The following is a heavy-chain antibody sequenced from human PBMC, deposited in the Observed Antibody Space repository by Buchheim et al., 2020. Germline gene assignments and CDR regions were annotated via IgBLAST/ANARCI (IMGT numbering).Heavy chain of an antibody. D-gene: IGHD1-26*01. CDR2: INPNSGGT. J-gene: IGHJ6*02. CDR3: ARERSEGANHYYYYGMDV. Sequence: QVQLVQSGAEVKKPGSSVKVSCKASGGTFSSYAISWVRQAPGQGLEWMGWINPNSGGTNYAQKFQGWVTMTRDTSISTAYMELSRLRSDDTAVYYCARERSEGANHYYYYGMDVWGQGTT. V-gene: IGHV1-2*04. CDR1: GGTFSSYA.